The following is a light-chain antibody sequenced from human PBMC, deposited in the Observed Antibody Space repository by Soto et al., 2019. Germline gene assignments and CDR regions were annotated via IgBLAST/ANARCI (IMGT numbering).Light chain of an antibody. CDR3: QQYNIYSWA. V-gene: IGKV1-5*03. CDR2: KAS. J-gene: IGKJ1*01. CDR1: ESISTW. Sequence: DIQMTQSPSTLSASVGGRVTITCRASESISTWLAWYQQKPGKAPNLLIYKASSLESGVPSRFSGSGSGTEFTLTISSLQPDDFATYYCQQYNIYSWAFGQGTKVDIK.